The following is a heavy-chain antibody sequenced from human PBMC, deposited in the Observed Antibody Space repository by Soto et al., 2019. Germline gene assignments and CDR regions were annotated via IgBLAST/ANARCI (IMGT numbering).Heavy chain of an antibody. J-gene: IGHJ4*02. CDR3: ARDSSHGVAVGGLDS. Sequence: EVALVESGGRLVQPGGSLRLSCVASGFSFGSYNMNWVRQAPRKGLQWVAHITSGLTTHYADFVQGRFTISRDNAKNSLYLEIYDLRDEDTAVYYCARDSSHGVAVGGLDSWGQGTLVTVSS. CDR1: GFSFGSYN. D-gene: IGHD3-3*01. V-gene: IGHV3-48*02. CDR2: ITSGLTT.